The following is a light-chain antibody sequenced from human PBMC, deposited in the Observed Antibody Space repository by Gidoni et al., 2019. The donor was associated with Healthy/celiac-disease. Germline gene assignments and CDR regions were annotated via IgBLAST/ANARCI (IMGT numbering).Light chain of an antibody. Sequence: DIQMTQSPSSLSASVGDRVTITCRASQSLSSYLNWYQQKPGKAPKLLIYAASSLQSGVPSRFSGSGSGTDFTLTISSLQPEDFATYYCQQSYSTLLTFGQGTKVEIK. CDR2: AAS. CDR3: QQSYSTLLT. CDR1: QSLSSY. V-gene: IGKV1-39*01. J-gene: IGKJ1*01.